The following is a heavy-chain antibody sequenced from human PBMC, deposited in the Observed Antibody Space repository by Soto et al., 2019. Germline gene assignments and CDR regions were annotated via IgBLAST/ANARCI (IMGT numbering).Heavy chain of an antibody. D-gene: IGHD2-21*01. CDR3: AKDRDSCGASYYFDY. J-gene: IGHJ4*02. Sequence: QVQLVESGGGVVQPGRSLRLSCAASGFTFSRYGMHWVRQAPGKGLEWVAVLSYDGRDRYYGDSVKGRFTISRDNSKNTLYLQMNSLRAEDTAVYYCAKDRDSCGASYYFDYWGPGTLVTVSS. CDR2: LSYDGRDR. CDR1: GFTFSRYG. V-gene: IGHV3-30*18.